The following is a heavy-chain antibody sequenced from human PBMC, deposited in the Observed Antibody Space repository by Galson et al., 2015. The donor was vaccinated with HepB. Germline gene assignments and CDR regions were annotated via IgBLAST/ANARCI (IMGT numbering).Heavy chain of an antibody. Sequence: SLRLSYAASGFSFSTYGMHWVRQAPGKGLEWAAVISYDATNKYYGDPVKGRFTISRDNAKNTLYLDMNSLRTEDTAVYYCARDQDSGVVTPTEHYYFYGMDVWGQGTTVSFSS. CDR2: ISYDATNK. CDR1: GFSFSTYG. D-gene: IGHD3-3*01. CDR3: ARDQDSGVVTPTEHYYFYGMDV. J-gene: IGHJ6*02. V-gene: IGHV3-30*03.